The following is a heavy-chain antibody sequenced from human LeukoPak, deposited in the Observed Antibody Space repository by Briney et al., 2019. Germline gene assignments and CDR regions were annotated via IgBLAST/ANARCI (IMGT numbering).Heavy chain of an antibody. J-gene: IGHJ4*02. Sequence: VASVKVSCKASGGTFSSYAISWVRQAPGQGLEWMGGIIPIFGTANYAQKFQGRVTITADKSTSTAYMELSSLRSEDTAVYYCARDRYGDGSWAYWGQGTLVTVSS. V-gene: IGHV1-69*06. CDR1: GGTFSSYA. D-gene: IGHD4-17*01. CDR3: ARDRYGDGSWAY. CDR2: IIPIFGTA.